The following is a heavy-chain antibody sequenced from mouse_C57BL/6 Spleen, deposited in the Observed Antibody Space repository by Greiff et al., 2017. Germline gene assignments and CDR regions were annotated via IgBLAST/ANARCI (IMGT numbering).Heavy chain of an antibody. J-gene: IGHJ3*01. V-gene: IGHV1-80*01. CDR3: ARALGGGFAY. D-gene: IGHD3-1*01. CDR1: GYAFSSYW. Sequence: QVQLQQSGAELVKPGASVKISCKASGYAFSSYWLNWVKQRPGKGLEWIGQIYPGDGDTNYNGKFKGKATLTADQSSSTAYMQLSSLTSVVSVVSVCARALGGGFAYWGQGTLVTVSA. CDR2: IYPGDGDT.